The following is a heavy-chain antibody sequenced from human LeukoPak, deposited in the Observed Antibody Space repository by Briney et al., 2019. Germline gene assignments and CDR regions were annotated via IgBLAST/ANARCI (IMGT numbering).Heavy chain of an antibody. D-gene: IGHD6-19*01. CDR3: ARGHSGGGDY. J-gene: IGHJ4*02. CDR2: INPSGGST. Sequence: ASVKVSCKAFGHSLTSYSMHWVRQAPGQGLEWMGIINPSGGSTSYAQKFQGRVTITRNTSISTAYMELSSLRSEDTAVYYCARGHSGGGDYWGQGTLVTVSS. CDR1: GHSLTSYS. V-gene: IGHV1-46*01.